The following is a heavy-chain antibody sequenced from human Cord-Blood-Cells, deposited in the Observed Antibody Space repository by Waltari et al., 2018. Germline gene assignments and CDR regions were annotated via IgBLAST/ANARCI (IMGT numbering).Heavy chain of an antibody. J-gene: IGHJ4*02. V-gene: IGHV3-30*18. D-gene: IGHD3-10*01. CDR1: GFTFSSYG. CDR3: AKKNGSGSYDY. CDR2: ISYDGSNK. Sequence: QVQLVESGGGVVQPGRSLRLSCAASGFTFSSYGMHWVRQAPGKGLEWVAVISYDGSNKYYADSVKGRFTISRDNSKNTLYLQMNSLRAEDMAVYYCAKKNGSGSYDYWGQGTLVTVSS.